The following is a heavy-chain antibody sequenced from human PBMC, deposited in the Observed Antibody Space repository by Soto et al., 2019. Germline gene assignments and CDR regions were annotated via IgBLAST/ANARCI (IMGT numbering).Heavy chain of an antibody. D-gene: IGHD3-22*01. CDR3: AKEAYEGAYGDY. Sequence: EGQLLESGGGLVQPGGSRRLSCEASGFIFTNYAMSWVRQAPGEGLEWVSAITRDGTIYYTDSVKGRFTISRDNSKNTVYLQMNSLRAEDTAVYYCAKEAYEGAYGDYWGQGTLVTVSS. J-gene: IGHJ4*02. CDR1: GFIFTNYA. V-gene: IGHV3-23*01. CDR2: ITRDGTI.